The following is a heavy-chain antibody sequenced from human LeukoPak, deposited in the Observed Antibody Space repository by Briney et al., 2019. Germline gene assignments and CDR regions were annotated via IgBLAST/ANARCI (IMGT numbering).Heavy chain of an antibody. CDR1: GYTFTGYY. CDR2: INPNSGGT. V-gene: IGHV1-2*02. Sequence: ASVKVFCKASGYTFTGYYMHWVRQAPGQGPEWMGWINPNSGGTNYAQKFQGRVTMTRDTSISTAYMELSRLRSDDTAVYYCAREFLYYGSGSPYYMDVWGKGTTVTVSS. D-gene: IGHD3-10*01. J-gene: IGHJ6*03. CDR3: AREFLYYGSGSPYYMDV.